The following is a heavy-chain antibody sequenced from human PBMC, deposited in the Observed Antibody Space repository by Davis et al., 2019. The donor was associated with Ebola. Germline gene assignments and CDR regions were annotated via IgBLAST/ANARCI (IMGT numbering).Heavy chain of an antibody. J-gene: IGHJ5*01. Sequence: GESLKISCAASGFTFRSYDMHWVRQATGQGLEWLSAIGAAGETYYPVSVKGRFTISRENAKNSLYLQMNSLRAEDTAVYYCARAGFGSTWFDCWGQGILVTVSS. D-gene: IGHD6-13*01. V-gene: IGHV3-13*01. CDR2: IGAAGET. CDR1: GFTFRSYD. CDR3: ARAGFGSTWFDC.